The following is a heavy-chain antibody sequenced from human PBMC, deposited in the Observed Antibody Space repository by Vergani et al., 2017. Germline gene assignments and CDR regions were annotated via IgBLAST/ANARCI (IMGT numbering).Heavy chain of an antibody. J-gene: IGHJ4*02. CDR1: GYTFTSYG. D-gene: IGHD3-9*01. Sequence: QVELVQSGAEVKKPGASVKVSCKASGYTFTSYGISWVRQAPGQGLEWVGWISAYNGNTNYAQKLQGRVTMTTETSTSTAYMELRSLRSDDTAVYYCARVYYYILTGNRCYYFDYWGQGTLVTVSS. V-gene: IGHV1-18*01. CDR3: ARVYYYILTGNRCYYFDY. CDR2: ISAYNGNT.